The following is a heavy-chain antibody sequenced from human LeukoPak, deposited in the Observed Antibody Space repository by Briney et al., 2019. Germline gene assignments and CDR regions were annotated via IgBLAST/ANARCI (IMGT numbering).Heavy chain of an antibody. CDR3: AKVGYSGYDTNYYYYYGMDV. V-gene: IGHV3-23*01. J-gene: IGHJ6*02. D-gene: IGHD5-12*01. CDR2: ISGIGGGT. Sequence: PGGSLRLSCAPSGFTFSSYARSWVRQAQGKGLEWVSAISGIGGGTYYADSVKGRFTISRDNSKNTLYLQMNSLRAEDKAVYYCAKVGYSGYDTNYYYYYGMDVWGQGTTVTVSS. CDR1: GFTFSSYA.